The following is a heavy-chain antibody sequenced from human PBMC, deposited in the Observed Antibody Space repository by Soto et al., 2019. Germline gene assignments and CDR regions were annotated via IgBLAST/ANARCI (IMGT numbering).Heavy chain of an antibody. Sequence: SETLSLTCTVSGGSVSSSSYYWGWIRQPPGKGLEWIGSIYYSGSTYYNPSLKSRVTISVDTSKNQFPLKLSSVTAADTAVYYCATSICGGDCYSGYWGQGTLVTVSS. CDR1: GGSVSSSSYY. V-gene: IGHV4-39*01. J-gene: IGHJ4*02. D-gene: IGHD2-21*02. CDR3: ATSICGGDCYSGY. CDR2: IYYSGST.